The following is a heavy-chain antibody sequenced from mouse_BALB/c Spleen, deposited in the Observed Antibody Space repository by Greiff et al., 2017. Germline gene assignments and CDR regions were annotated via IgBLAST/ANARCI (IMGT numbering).Heavy chain of an antibody. J-gene: IGHJ2*01. D-gene: IGHD2-10*02. Sequence: EVKLQESGAELVRPGALVKLSCKASGFNIKDYYMHWVKQRPEQGLEWIGWIDPENGNTIYDPKFQGKASITADTSSNTAYLQLSSLTSEDTAVYYCASRGYGNYFDYWGQGTTLTVSS. CDR3: ASRGYGNYFDY. V-gene: IGHV14-1*02. CDR2: IDPENGNT. CDR1: GFNIKDYY.